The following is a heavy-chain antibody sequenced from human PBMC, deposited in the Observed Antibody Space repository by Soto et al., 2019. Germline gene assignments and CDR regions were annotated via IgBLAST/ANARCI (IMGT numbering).Heavy chain of an antibody. D-gene: IGHD3-22*01. CDR1: GGSISSYY. CDR2: IYTSGST. Sequence: SETLSLTXTVSGGSISSYYWSWIRQPAGKGLEWIGRIYTSGSTNYNPSLKSRVTMSVDTSKNQFSLKLSSVTAADTAVYYCAREAMPVYDSSGYSPPNYFDYWGQGTLVTVSS. J-gene: IGHJ4*02. V-gene: IGHV4-4*07. CDR3: AREAMPVYDSSGYSPPNYFDY.